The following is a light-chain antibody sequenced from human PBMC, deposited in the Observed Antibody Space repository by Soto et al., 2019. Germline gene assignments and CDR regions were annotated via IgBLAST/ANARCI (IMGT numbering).Light chain of an antibody. CDR1: QSFRGL. CDR2: DAY. J-gene: IGKJ5*01. CDR3: QQRHMWPIT. V-gene: IGKV3-11*01. Sequence: PGTLSLSPGERATLSCRASQSFRGLLAWYQQKPGQAPRLLIYDAYNRATGIPPRFSGSGSGTDFTLTISSLEPEDSAVYYCQQRHMWPITFGQGTRLEIK.